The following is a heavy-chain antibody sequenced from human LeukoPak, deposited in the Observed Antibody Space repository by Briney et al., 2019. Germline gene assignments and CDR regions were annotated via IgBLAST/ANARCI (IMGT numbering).Heavy chain of an antibody. CDR2: IYYSGST. V-gene: IGHV4-30-4*01. J-gene: IGHJ6*04. CDR1: GCSISSGDYC. Sequence: SQTLSLTCTVSGCSISSGDYCWSWIRQPPGKDLEWIGYIYYSGSTYDNPSLKSRVTISVDTSKNQFSLKLSSVTAADTAVYYCARGFCSGGSCYSLHYYYGMDVWGKGTTVTVSS. D-gene: IGHD2-15*01. CDR3: ARGFCSGGSCYSLHYYYGMDV.